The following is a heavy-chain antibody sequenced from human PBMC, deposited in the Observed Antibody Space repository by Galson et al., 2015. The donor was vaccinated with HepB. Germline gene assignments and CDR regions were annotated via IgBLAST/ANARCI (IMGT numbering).Heavy chain of an antibody. Sequence: SLRLSCAASGFTFSSYAMSWVRQAPGKGLEWVSAISGSGGSTYYADSVKGRFTISRDNSKNTLYLQMNSLRAEDTAVYYCAKPTASRDFPRDFDHWGQGTLVTVSS. CDR1: GFTFSSYA. J-gene: IGHJ4*02. CDR3: AKPTASRDFPRDFDH. CDR2: ISGSGGST. V-gene: IGHV3-23*01.